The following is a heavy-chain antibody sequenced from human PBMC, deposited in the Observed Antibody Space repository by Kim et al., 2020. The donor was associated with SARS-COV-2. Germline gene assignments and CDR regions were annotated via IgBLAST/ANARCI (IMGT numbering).Heavy chain of an antibody. V-gene: IGHV3-48*02. D-gene: IGHD1-1*01. J-gene: IGHJ4*02. CDR3: ARDRTAFDY. CDR2: ISRSGSAI. Sequence: GGSLRLSCEASGFTFSTTDMHWVRQAPGKGLEWIAYISRSGSAIVYADSVKGRFTISRDEAKNSIFLQMNSLRDEDTAVYYCARDRTAFDYWGQGTLVTVSS. CDR1: GFTFSTTD.